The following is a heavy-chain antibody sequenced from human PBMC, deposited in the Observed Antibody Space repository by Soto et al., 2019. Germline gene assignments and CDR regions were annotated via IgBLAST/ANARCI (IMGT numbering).Heavy chain of an antibody. J-gene: IGHJ6*03. CDR1: GFTFSSYA. V-gene: IGHV3-74*01. Sequence: GGSLRLSCAASGFTFSSYAMSWVRQAPGKGLEWVSRINSDGSSTSYADSVKGRFTISRDNAKNTLYLQMNSLRAEDTAVYYCARGKYYYMDVWGKGTTVTVSS. CDR3: ARGKYYYMDV. CDR2: INSDGSST.